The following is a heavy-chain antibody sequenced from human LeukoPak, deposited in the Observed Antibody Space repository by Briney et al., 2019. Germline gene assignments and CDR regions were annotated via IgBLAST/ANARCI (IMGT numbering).Heavy chain of an antibody. J-gene: IGHJ4*02. CDR3: ARVTHGSYLMFDY. V-gene: IGHV1-69*13. Sequence: ASVKVSCKASGGTFSSYAISWVRQAPGQGLEWMGGIIPIFSTANYAQKFQGRVTITADESTSTAYMELSSLRSEDTAVYYCARVTHGSYLMFDYWGQGTLVTVSS. CDR1: GGTFSSYA. D-gene: IGHD4-23*01. CDR2: IIPIFSTA.